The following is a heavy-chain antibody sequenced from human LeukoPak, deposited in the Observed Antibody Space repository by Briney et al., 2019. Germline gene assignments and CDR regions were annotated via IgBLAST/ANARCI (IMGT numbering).Heavy chain of an antibody. CDR1: GGSISSYY. J-gene: IGHJ6*02. V-gene: IGHV4-4*07. CDR3: ARVRTGYSYALYYYYGMDV. Sequence: SETLSHTCTVSGGSISSYYWSWIRQPAGKGLEWIGRIYTSGSTNYNPSLKSRVTMSVDTSKNQFSLKLSSVTAADTAVYYCARVRTGYSYALYYYYGMDVWGQGTTVTVSS. D-gene: IGHD5-18*01. CDR2: IYTSGST.